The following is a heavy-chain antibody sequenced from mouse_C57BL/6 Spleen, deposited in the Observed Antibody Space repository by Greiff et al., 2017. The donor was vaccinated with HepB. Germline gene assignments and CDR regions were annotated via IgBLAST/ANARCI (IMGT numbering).Heavy chain of an antibody. CDR2: IDPSDSYT. V-gene: IGHV1-69*01. Sequence: QVQLQQPGAELVMPGASVKLSCKASGYTFTSYWMHWVKQRPGQGLEWIGEIDPSDSYTNYNQKFKGKSTLTVDKSSSTAYMQLSSLTSEDSAVYYCARPYYYGSSYGYFDVWGTRTTVTVSS. CDR3: ARPYYYGSSYGYFDV. D-gene: IGHD1-1*01. J-gene: IGHJ1*03. CDR1: GYTFTSYW.